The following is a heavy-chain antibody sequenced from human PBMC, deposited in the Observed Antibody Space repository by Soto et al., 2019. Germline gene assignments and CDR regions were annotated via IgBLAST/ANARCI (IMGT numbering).Heavy chain of an antibody. Sequence: GASVKVSCKASGYTFTNYDINWVRQAAGQGLEWMGWMSPNSGNTGYAQKFQGRITMTRSTSTSTAYMELSSLRSEDTAVYYCARVAPSGIAVAGYFDYWGQGTLVTVSS. D-gene: IGHD6-19*01. CDR1: GYTFTNYD. V-gene: IGHV1-8*01. CDR3: ARVAPSGIAVAGYFDY. CDR2: MSPNSGNT. J-gene: IGHJ4*02.